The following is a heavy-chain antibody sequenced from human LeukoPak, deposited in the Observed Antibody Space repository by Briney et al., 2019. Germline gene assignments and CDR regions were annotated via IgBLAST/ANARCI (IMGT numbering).Heavy chain of an antibody. CDR2: ISPSGTDI. CDR3: ARDVFGWEHPFDY. J-gene: IGHJ4*02. Sequence: GGSLRLSCAVSGFTFTDTYMTWIRQAPGKGLESLSYISPSGTDISYADSVKGRFTISRDNARKSLYLQMNSLRAEDTAVYYCARDVFGWEHPFDYWGQGTLVTVSS. D-gene: IGHD1-26*01. V-gene: IGHV3-11*04. CDR1: GFTFTDTY.